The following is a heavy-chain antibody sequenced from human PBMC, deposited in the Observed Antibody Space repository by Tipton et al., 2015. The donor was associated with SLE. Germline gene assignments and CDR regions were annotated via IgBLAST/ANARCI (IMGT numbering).Heavy chain of an antibody. D-gene: IGHD5-18*01. CDR1: GFTFSSYA. V-gene: IGHV3-23*01. J-gene: IGHJ4*02. CDR3: AKEGYSYGDFDY. CDR2: ISGSGGST. Sequence: SLRLSCAASGFTFSSYAMSWVRQAPGKGLEWVSAISGSGGSTYYADSVKGRSTISRDNSKNTLYLQMNSLRAEDTAVYYCAKEGYSYGDFDYWGQGTLVTVSS.